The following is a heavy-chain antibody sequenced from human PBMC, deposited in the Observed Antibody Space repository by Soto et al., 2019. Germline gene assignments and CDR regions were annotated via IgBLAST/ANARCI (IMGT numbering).Heavy chain of an antibody. CDR3: AKDHGRYGDYGSYYYYYGMDV. V-gene: IGHV3-23*01. Sequence: GGSLRLSCAASGFTFSSYAMSWVRQAPGKGLEWVSAISGSGGSTYYADSVKGRFTISRDNSKNTLYLQMNSLRAEDTAVYYCAKDHGRYGDYGSYYYYYGMDVWGQGTTVTVSS. CDR2: ISGSGGST. D-gene: IGHD4-17*01. CDR1: GFTFSSYA. J-gene: IGHJ6*02.